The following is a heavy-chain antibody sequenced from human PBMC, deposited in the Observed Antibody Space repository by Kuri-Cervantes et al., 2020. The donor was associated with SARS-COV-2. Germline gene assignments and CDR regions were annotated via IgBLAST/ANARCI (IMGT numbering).Heavy chain of an antibody. Sequence: GESLKISCAASGFTFSAYAMHWVRQAPGKGLEWVAVIPYDGSNKYYADSVKGRFTISRDNSENTLYLQMNSLRAEDTAVYYCARELVGAFDIWGQGTMVTVSS. D-gene: IGHD3-10*01. CDR2: IPYDGSNK. J-gene: IGHJ3*02. CDR1: GFTFSAYA. V-gene: IGHV3-30-3*01. CDR3: ARELVGAFDI.